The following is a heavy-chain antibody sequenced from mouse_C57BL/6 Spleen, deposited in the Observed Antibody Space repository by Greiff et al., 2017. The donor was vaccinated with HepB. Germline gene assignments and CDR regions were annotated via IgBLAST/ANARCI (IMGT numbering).Heavy chain of an antibody. CDR2: IDPEDGDT. Sequence: EVKLQESGAELVKPGASVKLSCTASGFNIKDYYMHWVKQRTEQGLEWIGRIDPEDGDTKYAPKFQGKATITADTSSNTAYLQLSSLTSEDTAVYYCARRHYYGSSYEVYVDYWGQGTTLTVSS. CDR3: ARRHYYGSSYEVYVDY. J-gene: IGHJ2*01. D-gene: IGHD1-1*01. V-gene: IGHV14-2*01. CDR1: GFNIKDYY.